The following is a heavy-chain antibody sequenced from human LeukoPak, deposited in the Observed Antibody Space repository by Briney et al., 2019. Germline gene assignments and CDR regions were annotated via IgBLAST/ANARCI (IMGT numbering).Heavy chain of an antibody. V-gene: IGHV4-61*01. CDR3: ATLRLSSTSAIPIHYYGMDV. CDR1: GGSVSSGSYY. CDR2: IYYSGST. J-gene: IGHJ6*02. D-gene: IGHD2-2*02. Sequence: SETLSLTCTVSGGSVSSGSYYWSWIRQPPGKGLEWIGYIYYSGSTNYNPSLKSRVTISVDTSKNQFSLKLSSMTAADTAVYYCATLRLSSTSAIPIHYYGMDVWGQGTTVTVSS.